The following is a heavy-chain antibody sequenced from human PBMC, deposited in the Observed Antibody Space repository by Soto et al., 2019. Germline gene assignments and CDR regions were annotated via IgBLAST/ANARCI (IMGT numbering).Heavy chain of an antibody. Sequence: GGCLGLSCAASGFTFSSYGMHWVRQAPGKGLEWVAVIWYDGSNKYYADSVKGRFTISRDNSKNTLYLQMNSLRAEDTAVYYCARSVLDYYDSSGYYPLDYWGQGTLVTVSS. CDR2: IWYDGSNK. CDR1: GFTFSSYG. V-gene: IGHV3-33*01. J-gene: IGHJ4*02. CDR3: ARSVLDYYDSSGYYPLDY. D-gene: IGHD3-22*01.